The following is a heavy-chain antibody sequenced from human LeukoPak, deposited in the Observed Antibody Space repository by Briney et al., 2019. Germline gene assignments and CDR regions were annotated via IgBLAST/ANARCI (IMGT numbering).Heavy chain of an antibody. CDR1: GYTFTSFD. CDR3: ARTQAPGYSYGRYDAFDI. J-gene: IGHJ3*02. Sequence: ASVKVSCKASGYTFTSFDFNWMRQAPGQGLEWMGIINPSGGSTSYAQKFQGRVTMTRDTSTSTVYMELSSLRSEDTAVYYCARTQAPGYSYGRYDAFDIWGQGTMVTVSS. CDR2: INPSGGST. V-gene: IGHV1-46*01. D-gene: IGHD5-18*01.